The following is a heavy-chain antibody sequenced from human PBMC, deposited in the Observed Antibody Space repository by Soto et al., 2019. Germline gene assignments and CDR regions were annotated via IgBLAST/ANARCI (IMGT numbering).Heavy chain of an antibody. CDR1: GGSISSSSYY. CDR2: IYYSGST. V-gene: IGHV4-39*01. J-gene: IGHJ2*01. CDR3: AITPLDIVVEPAATEANNWYFDL. D-gene: IGHD2-2*01. Sequence: QLQLQESGPGLVKPSETLSLTCTVSGGSISSSSYYWGWIRQPPGKGLEWIGSIYYSGSTYYNPSLKSRVTISVDTSKNQFSLKLSSVTAADTAVYYCAITPLDIVVEPAATEANNWYFDLWGRGTLVTVSS.